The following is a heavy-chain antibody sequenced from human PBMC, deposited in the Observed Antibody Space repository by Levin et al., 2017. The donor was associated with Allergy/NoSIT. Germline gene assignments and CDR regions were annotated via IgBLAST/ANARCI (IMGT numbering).Heavy chain of an antibody. D-gene: IGHD4-17*01. J-gene: IGHJ4*02. CDR1: GGSIRSSSYY. V-gene: IGHV4-39*01. Sequence: SQTLSLTCTVSGGSIRSSSYYWGWIRQPPGKGLEWIGSIYYSGSTYYNPSLKSRVTISVDTSKNQFSLKLSSVTAADTAVYYCARLGGDYLFDYWGQGTLVTVSS. CDR3: ARLGGDYLFDY. CDR2: IYYSGST.